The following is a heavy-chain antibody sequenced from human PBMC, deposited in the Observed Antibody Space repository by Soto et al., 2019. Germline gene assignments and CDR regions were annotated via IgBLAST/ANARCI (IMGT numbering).Heavy chain of an antibody. CDR3: ARGLNYFGSGTYNYYYGMDV. V-gene: IGHV4-30-4*01. CDR2: IFYSGTT. CDR1: GGSISSGDYY. Sequence: PSETLSLTCTVSGGSISSGDYYWSWIRQPPGRGLEWIGYIFYSGTTSHNPSLRSRVTISVDTSKNQFSLKLTSVTAADAAVYYCARGLNYFGSGTYNYYYGMDVWGQGTTVTFSS. J-gene: IGHJ6*02. D-gene: IGHD3-10*01.